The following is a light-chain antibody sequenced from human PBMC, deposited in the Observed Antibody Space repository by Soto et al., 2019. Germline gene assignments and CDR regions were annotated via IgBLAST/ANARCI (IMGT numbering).Light chain of an antibody. CDR2: DAS. J-gene: IGKJ1*01. Sequence: DIQMTQSPSTLSASVGDRVIITCRASQDINDWLAWYQQKPGNAPKFLIYDASTLESGVPSRFSGSGSGTEFTLTISRLEPEDFAVYYCQQYGSSRWTFGQGTKVDIK. CDR1: QDINDW. CDR3: QQYGSSRWT. V-gene: IGKV1-5*01.